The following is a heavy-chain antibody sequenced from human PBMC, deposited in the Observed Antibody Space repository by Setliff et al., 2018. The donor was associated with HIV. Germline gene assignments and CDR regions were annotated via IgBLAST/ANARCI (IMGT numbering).Heavy chain of an antibody. CDR1: VGSISSTNW. Sequence: PSETLSLTCAVSVGSISSTNWWTWIRQPPGKGLEWIGTIHYTGNTYHNPSLKSRVTISVEASKNQISLKLTAVTAADSAVYYCAREGDGIDFWGQGTLVTVSS. CDR3: AREGDGIDF. D-gene: IGHD2-21*02. CDR2: IHYTGNT. J-gene: IGHJ4*02. V-gene: IGHV4-4*02.